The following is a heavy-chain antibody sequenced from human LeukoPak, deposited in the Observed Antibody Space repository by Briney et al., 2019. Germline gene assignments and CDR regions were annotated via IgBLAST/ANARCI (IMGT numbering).Heavy chain of an antibody. J-gene: IGHJ3*02. D-gene: IGHD3-3*01. CDR3: ARGLYYDFWSGYSTAFDI. CDR2: INHSGST. Sequence: SETLSLTCAVYGGSFSGYYWSWIRQPPGKGLEWMGEINHSGSTNYNPSLKRRVTISVDTSKNQFSLKLSSVTAADTAVYYCARGLYYDFWSGYSTAFDIWGQGTMVTVSS. CDR1: GGSFSGYY. V-gene: IGHV4-34*01.